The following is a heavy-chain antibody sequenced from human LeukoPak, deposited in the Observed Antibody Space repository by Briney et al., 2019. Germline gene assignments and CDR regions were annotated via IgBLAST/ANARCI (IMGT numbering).Heavy chain of an antibody. D-gene: IGHD3-3*01. CDR1: GFTFSSYS. Sequence: GGSLRLSCAASGFTFSSYSMNWVRQSPGKGLEWVSYISSSSNTIYYADSVKGRFTISRDNTNNSLYLQMNSLRAEDTAVYYCARDGFDFWGGYPTTVDYWGQGTLVTVSS. CDR2: ISSSSNTI. V-gene: IGHV3-48*01. CDR3: ARDGFDFWGGYPTTVDY. J-gene: IGHJ4*02.